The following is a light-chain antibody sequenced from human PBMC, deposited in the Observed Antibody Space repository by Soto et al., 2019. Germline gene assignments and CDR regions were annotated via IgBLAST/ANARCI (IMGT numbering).Light chain of an antibody. Sequence: EIVLTQSPGTLSLSPGERATLSCRASQSVRSSYLAWYHQKPGQPPRLLIFGASNRATGIPDRFSGSESGTDFTLTISRLEPEDFAVYYCQQYGGSPPEYTFGQGTKLEIK. V-gene: IGKV3-20*01. CDR1: QSVRSSY. CDR3: QQYGGSPPEYT. J-gene: IGKJ2*01. CDR2: GAS.